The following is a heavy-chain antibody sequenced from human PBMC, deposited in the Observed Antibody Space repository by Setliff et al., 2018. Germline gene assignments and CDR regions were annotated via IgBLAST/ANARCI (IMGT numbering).Heavy chain of an antibody. CDR2: INTNTGNP. J-gene: IGHJ6*03. V-gene: IGHV7-4-1*02. Sequence: GASVKVSCKASGYSFSTYAMSWIRQAPGQGLEWMGWINTNTGNPSYAQGFTGRFVFSLDTSVSTAYLQISSLKPEDTAMYYCARASRFATIVWKGDYYMDAWGKGTTVTVSS. CDR3: ARASRFATIVWKGDYYMDA. CDR1: GYSFSTYA. D-gene: IGHD3-16*02.